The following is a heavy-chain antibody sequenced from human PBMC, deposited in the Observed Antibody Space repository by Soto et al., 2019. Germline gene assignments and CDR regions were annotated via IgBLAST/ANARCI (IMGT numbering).Heavy chain of an antibody. V-gene: IGHV4-39*07. D-gene: IGHD3-10*01. CDR2: IYYSGST. CDR1: GGSISSSSYY. CDR3: ARTYGSGSYYTGSDALDF. Sequence: SETLSLTCTVSGGSISSSSYYWGWIRQPPGKGLEWIGSIYYSGSTYYNPSLKSRVTISVDTSKNQFSLKLSSVTAADTAVYYCARTYGSGSYYTGSDALDFWGQGPMV. J-gene: IGHJ3*01.